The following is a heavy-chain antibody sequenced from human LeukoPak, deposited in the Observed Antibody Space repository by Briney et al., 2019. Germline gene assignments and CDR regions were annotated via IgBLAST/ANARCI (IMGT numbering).Heavy chain of an antibody. CDR1: GYSISSGYY. CDR2: IYHSGST. V-gene: IGHV4-38-2*02. D-gene: IGHD3-3*01. CDR3: AREGSGYSLSDY. Sequence: SETLSLTCTVSGYSISSGYYWGGIRPPPGKGLEWIGSIYHSGSTYYNPSLKRRVTISVDTSKNQLSLKLSSVTAADTAVYYCAREGSGYSLSDYWGQGTLVTVSS. J-gene: IGHJ4*02.